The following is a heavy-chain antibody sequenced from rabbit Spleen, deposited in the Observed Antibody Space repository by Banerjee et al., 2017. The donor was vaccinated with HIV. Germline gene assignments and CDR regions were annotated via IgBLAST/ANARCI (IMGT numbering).Heavy chain of an antibody. V-gene: IGHV1S45*01. CDR2: IYAGSSGTT. D-gene: IGHD4-2*01. CDR1: GFSFSRSYW. J-gene: IGHJ3*01. Sequence: QEQLEESGGDLVKPEGSLTLTCTASGFSFSRSYWICWVRQAPGKGLEWIACIYAGSSGTTYYASWAKGRFTISMTSSTTVTLQMTSLTAADTATYFCAQSHAAGSWSLDLWGQGTLVTVS. CDR3: AQSHAAGSWSLDL.